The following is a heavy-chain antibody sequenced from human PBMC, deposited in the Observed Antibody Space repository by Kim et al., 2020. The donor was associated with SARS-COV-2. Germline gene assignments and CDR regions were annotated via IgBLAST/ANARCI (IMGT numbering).Heavy chain of an antibody. J-gene: IGHJ3*02. CDR1: GYSFTSYW. D-gene: IGHD3-22*01. CDR3: ARLDRPIPRDVARRHYYDSSGYYGVPGGAFDI. V-gene: IGHV5-51*01. Sequence: GESLKISCKGSGYSFTSYWIGWVRQMPGKGLEWMGIIYPGDSDTRYSPSFQGQVTISADKSISTAYLQWSSLKASDTAMYYCARLDRPIPRDVARRHYYDSSGYYGVPGGAFDIWGQGTMVTVSS. CDR2: IYPGDSDT.